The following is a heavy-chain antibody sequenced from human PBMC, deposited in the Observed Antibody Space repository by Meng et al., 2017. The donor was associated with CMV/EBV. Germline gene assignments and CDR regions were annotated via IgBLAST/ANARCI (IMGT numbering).Heavy chain of an antibody. CDR1: GDSVSSNSAA. Sequence: SQTLSLTGAISGDSVSSNSAAWNWIRQSPSRGLEWLGRTYYRSRWYNDYAASVKSRITINSDTSKNQFSLQLNSVTPEDTAVYYCARDSDGLGYAGDLYYYYGMDVWGQGTTVTVSS. V-gene: IGHV6-1*01. CDR3: ARDSDGLGYAGDLYYYYGMDV. J-gene: IGHJ6*02. D-gene: IGHD3-16*01. CDR2: TYYRSRWYN.